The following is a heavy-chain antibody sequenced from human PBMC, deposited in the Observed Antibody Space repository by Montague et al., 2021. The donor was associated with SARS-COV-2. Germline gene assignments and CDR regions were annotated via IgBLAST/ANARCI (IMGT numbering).Heavy chain of an antibody. CDR3: ARDPRYSLSWSFDY. V-gene: IGHV4-39*07. CDR2: IYYSGTT. J-gene: IGHJ4*02. D-gene: IGHD6-13*01. Sequence: SETLSLTCTVSGGSISSSNYYWGWIRQPPGKGLEWIGSIYYSGTTYYNPSLQSRVTISVDTSKKQFSLKLSSVTPEDRAVYYCARDPRYSLSWSFDYWGQGTLVTVSS. CDR1: GGSISSSNYY.